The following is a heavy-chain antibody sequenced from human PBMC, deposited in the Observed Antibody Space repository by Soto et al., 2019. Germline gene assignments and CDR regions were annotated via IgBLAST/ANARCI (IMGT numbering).Heavy chain of an antibody. CDR3: VGAYYDLFSSYYPWRYSYYMGV. CDR1: GGSISDNY. Sequence: PSETLSLTCTVSGGSISDNYWSWIRQPPGKGLEWICYFYYSGSTNYNLSFKCRVTLFLDTSKSQFSLRLSFVTAADTAFYYCVGAYYDLFSSYYPWRYSYYMGVWGKGTTVTVSS. J-gene: IGHJ6*03. CDR2: FYYSGST. V-gene: IGHV4-59*12. D-gene: IGHD3-3*01.